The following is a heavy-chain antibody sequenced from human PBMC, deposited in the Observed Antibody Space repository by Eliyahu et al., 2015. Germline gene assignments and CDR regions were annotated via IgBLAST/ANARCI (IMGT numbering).Heavy chain of an antibody. CDR3: AHKRGWELHGDFDY. Sequence: QITLKESGPTLVKPTQTLTLTCTFXGFSLSTSGVGVGWIRQPPGKALEWLALIYWDDDKRYSPSLKSRLTITKDTSKNQVVLTMTNMDPVDTATYYCAHKRGWELHGDFDYWGQGTLVTVSS. J-gene: IGHJ4*02. D-gene: IGHD1-26*01. CDR2: IYWDDDK. V-gene: IGHV2-5*02. CDR1: GFSLSTSGVG.